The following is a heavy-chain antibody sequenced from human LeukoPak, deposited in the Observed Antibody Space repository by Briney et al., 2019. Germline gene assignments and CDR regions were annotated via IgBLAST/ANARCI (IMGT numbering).Heavy chain of an antibody. D-gene: IGHD2-8*01. CDR3: ARQGIVYQFDN. Sequence: SETLSLTCTVSGGSISSSSYYWGWVRQAPGKGLGWIGSIYYSGSTYYNPSLKSRVTISVDTSKNQFSLKVRSVTAADTAVYYCARQGIVYQFDNWGQGTLVTVSS. J-gene: IGHJ4*02. CDR1: GGSISSSSYY. V-gene: IGHV4-39*01. CDR2: IYYSGST.